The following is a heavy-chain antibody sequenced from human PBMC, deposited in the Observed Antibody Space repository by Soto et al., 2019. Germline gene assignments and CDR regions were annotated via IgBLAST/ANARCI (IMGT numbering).Heavy chain of an antibody. CDR1: GFRFRDYA. CDR2: ISPDGSTE. J-gene: IGHJ4*02. Sequence: GGSLRLSCAASGFRFRDYAMHWVRQAPGKGMEWVAVISPDGSTEGYADSVKGRFTVSRDNAKNSLYLQMNSLRAEDTAVYYCARDLGYYYDSSGYWPFDYWGQGTLVTVSS. CDR3: ARDLGYYYDSSGYWPFDY. V-gene: IGHV3-30-3*01. D-gene: IGHD3-22*01.